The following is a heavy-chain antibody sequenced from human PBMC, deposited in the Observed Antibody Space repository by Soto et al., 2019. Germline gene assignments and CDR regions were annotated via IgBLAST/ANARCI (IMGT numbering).Heavy chain of an antibody. CDR1: DDSIRRSNYF. D-gene: IGHD6-19*01. CDR2: IFYSGNT. Sequence: SETLSLTCTVSDDSIRRSNYFWGWIRQPPGKGLEWIGNIFYSGNTHYNPSLKSRVTISLDTSNHHFSLKLSSVTAADTAVYYCARHLYPGYSSGSVGYWGPGALVTVSS. CDR3: ARHLYPGYSSGSVGY. V-gene: IGHV4-39*01. J-gene: IGHJ4*02.